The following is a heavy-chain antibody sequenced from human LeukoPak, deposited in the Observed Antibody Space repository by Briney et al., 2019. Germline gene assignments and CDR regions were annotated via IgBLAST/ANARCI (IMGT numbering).Heavy chain of an antibody. CDR1: GFTFDDYG. V-gene: IGHV3-20*04. J-gene: IGHJ3*02. CDR2: INWNGGST. CDR3: ARDRGPYDSSGYYPYDAFDI. D-gene: IGHD3-22*01. Sequence: GGSLRLSRAASGFTFDDYGMTWVRQAPGKGLEWVSSINWNGGSTGYADSVKGRFTISRDNAKNSLFLQMNSLRAEDTALYYCARDRGPYDSSGYYPYDAFDIWGRGTMVTVSS.